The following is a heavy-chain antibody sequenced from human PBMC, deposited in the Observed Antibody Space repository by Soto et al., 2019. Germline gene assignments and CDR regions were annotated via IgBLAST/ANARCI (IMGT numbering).Heavy chain of an antibody. V-gene: IGHV5-51*01. J-gene: IGHJ6*02. D-gene: IGHD6-19*01. Sequence: GESLKISCKGSGYSFTSYWIGWVRQMPGKGLECMGIIYPGDSDTRYSPSFQGQVTISADKSISTAYLQWSSLKASDTAMYYCARLDAVAEYYYYGMDVWGQGTTVTVSS. CDR3: ARLDAVAEYYYYGMDV. CDR2: IYPGDSDT. CDR1: GYSFTSYW.